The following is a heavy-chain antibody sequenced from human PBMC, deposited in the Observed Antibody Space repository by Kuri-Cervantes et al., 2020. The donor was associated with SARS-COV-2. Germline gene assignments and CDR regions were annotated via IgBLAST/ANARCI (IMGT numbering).Heavy chain of an antibody. D-gene: IGHD6-19*01. CDR3: VRAYSTGWLVGSYYFDS. V-gene: IGHV3-64D*06. CDR2: ISSDAVNT. J-gene: IGHJ4*02. Sequence: GGSLRLSFSASGFFFSAYTLHWVRQAPGKGLEYVSAISSDAVNTYYANSVKGRFTISRDFSKNTLYLQMTNLTTEDTAVYYCVRAYSTGWLVGSYYFDSWGQGTLVTVSS. CDR1: GFFFSAYT.